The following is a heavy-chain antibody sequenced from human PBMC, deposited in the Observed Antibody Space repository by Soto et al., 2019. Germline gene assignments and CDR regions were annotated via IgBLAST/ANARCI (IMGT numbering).Heavy chain of an antibody. D-gene: IGHD2-2*01. Sequence: SVKVSCKASGGTFSSYAISWVRQAPGQGLEWMGGIIPIFGTANCAQKFQGRVTITADESTSTAYMELSSLRSEDTAVYYCARNLGYCSSTSCPPDVYYYYGMDVWGQGTTVTVSS. J-gene: IGHJ6*02. V-gene: IGHV1-69*13. CDR3: ARNLGYCSSTSCPPDVYYYYGMDV. CDR2: IIPIFGTA. CDR1: GGTFSSYA.